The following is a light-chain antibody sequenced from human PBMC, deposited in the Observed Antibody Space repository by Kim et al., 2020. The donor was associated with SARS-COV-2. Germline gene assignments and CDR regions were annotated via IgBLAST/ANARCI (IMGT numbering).Light chain of an antibody. CDR1: QSVGTY. CDR2: DAS. Sequence: ATRSLPPGERATPSCRASQSVGTYLAWYQQKPGQAPRLLIYDASKRATGIPARFRGSGSGTDFTLTIGTLEPEDSAVYYCQQRGNFGQGTRLEIK. J-gene: IGKJ5*01. V-gene: IGKV3-11*01. CDR3: QQRGN.